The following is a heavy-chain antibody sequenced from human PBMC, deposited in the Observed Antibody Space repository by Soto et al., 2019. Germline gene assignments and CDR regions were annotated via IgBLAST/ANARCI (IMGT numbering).Heavy chain of an antibody. Sequence: VQLLYSGGGLVQPGGSLRLSCAASGFTLSSYAMSWVRQAPGKGLEWVSGISGRGDGTFYADSVKGRFIVSRDNSKIALYLQMNSLRAEDTAVYYCAKVPLYGDSHSCGQGALVTVSS. J-gene: IGHJ5*02. D-gene: IGHD4-17*01. CDR3: AKVPLYGDSHS. CDR2: ISGRGDGT. V-gene: IGHV3-23*01. CDR1: GFTLSSYA.